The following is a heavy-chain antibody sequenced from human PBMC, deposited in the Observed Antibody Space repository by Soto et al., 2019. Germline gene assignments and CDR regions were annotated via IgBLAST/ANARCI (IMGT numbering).Heavy chain of an antibody. V-gene: IGHV4-59*08. CDR2: IHSSGSS. CDR3: ATQGSGYVYYFDN. J-gene: IGHJ4*02. D-gene: IGHD5-12*01. CDR1: GDSISNHY. Sequence: QVQLQESGPGLVKPSETLSLTCTVSGDSISNHYWSWFRQAPGKGLEYIGYIHSSGSSRYSPSLRGRVTMSLDTSKKQSSLKVSSVTAADTAVYYCATQGSGYVYYFDNWGQGTLVSVSS.